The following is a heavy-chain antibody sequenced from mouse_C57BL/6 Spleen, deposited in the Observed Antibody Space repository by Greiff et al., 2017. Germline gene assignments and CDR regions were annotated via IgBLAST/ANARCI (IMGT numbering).Heavy chain of an antibody. Sequence: QVQLQQSGPELVKPGASVKISCKASGYAFSSSWMNWVKQRPGKGLEWIGRIYPGDGDTNYNGKFKGKATLTADKSSSTAYMQLSSLTSEDSAVYFCARESYYYGSLYYFDYWGQGTTLTVSS. D-gene: IGHD1-1*01. J-gene: IGHJ2*01. CDR1: GYAFSSSW. CDR2: IYPGDGDT. CDR3: ARESYYYGSLYYFDY. V-gene: IGHV1-82*01.